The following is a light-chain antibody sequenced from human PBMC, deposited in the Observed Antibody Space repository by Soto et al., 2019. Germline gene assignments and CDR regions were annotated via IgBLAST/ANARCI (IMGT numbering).Light chain of an antibody. CDR2: DTS. V-gene: IGKV3-15*01. Sequence: EVVLTQSPGTLSLSPGERATLSCRASQSVSSSYLAWYQQKPGQAPRLLIYDTSTRATGIPARFSGSGSGTEFTLTISSLQSEDFAVYYCQQYSSWPPFTFGQGTRLEIK. J-gene: IGKJ5*01. CDR3: QQYSSWPPFT. CDR1: QSVSSSY.